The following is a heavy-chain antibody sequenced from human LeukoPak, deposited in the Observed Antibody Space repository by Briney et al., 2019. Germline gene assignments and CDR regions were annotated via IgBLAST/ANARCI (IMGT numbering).Heavy chain of an antibody. CDR2: ISAYNGNT. J-gene: IGHJ5*02. CDR3: ARGKYYDFWREADWFDP. D-gene: IGHD3-3*01. Sequence: GASVKVSCKASGYTFTSYGISWVRQAPGQGLEWMGWISAYNGNTNYAQKLQGRVTMTTDTSTSTAYMELRSLRSDDTAVYYCARGKYYDFWREADWFDPWGQGTLVTVSS. CDR1: GYTFTSYG. V-gene: IGHV1-18*01.